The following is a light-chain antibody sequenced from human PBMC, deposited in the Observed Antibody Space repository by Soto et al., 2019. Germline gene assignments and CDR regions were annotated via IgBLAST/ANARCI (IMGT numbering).Light chain of an antibody. Sequence: QSVLTQSPSASASLGASVKLTCTLSSGHSSYAIAWHQQQPEKGPRYLMKLDSDGSHTKGDAIPDRFSGSSSGAERYLTISSRQSEDESDYYCQPWGTGIHVVFGGGTKLTVL. V-gene: IGLV4-69*01. CDR2: LDSDGSH. CDR1: SGHSSYA. J-gene: IGLJ2*01. CDR3: QPWGTGIHVV.